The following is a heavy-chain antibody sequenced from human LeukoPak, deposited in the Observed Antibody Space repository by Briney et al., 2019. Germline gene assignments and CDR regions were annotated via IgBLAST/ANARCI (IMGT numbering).Heavy chain of an antibody. J-gene: IGHJ4*02. CDR2: MNPNSGNT. CDR1: GYTFTSYD. V-gene: IGHV1-8*01. Sequence: GASVKVSCKASGYTFTSYDINWVRQATGQGLEWMGWMNPNSGNTGYAQKFQGRVTMTRNTSISTAYMELSSLRSEDTAVYYCARFLHCSSTSCHDYWGQGTLVTVSS. CDR3: ARFLHCSSTSCHDY. D-gene: IGHD2-2*01.